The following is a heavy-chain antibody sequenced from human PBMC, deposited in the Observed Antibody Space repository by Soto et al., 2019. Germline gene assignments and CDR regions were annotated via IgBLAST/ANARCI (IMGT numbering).Heavy chain of an antibody. D-gene: IGHD1-26*01. J-gene: IGHJ6*02. V-gene: IGHV3-23*01. CDR3: AKPIVGATPDYYYYYGMDV. CDR2: ISGSGGST. CDR1: GFTFSSYA. Sequence: PGGSLRLSCAASGFTFSSYAMSWVRQAPGKGLEWVSAISGSGGSTYYADSVKGRFTISRDNSKNTLYLQMNSLRAEDTAVYYCAKPIVGATPDYYYYYGMDVWGQGTTVTVSS.